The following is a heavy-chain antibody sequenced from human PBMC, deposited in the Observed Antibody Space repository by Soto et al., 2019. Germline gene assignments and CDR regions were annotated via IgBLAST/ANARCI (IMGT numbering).Heavy chain of an antibody. CDR1: GFTFSNAW. CDR2: IKSKTDGGTT. Sequence: EVQLVESGGGLVKPGGSLRLSCAASGFTFSNAWMSWVRQAPGKGLKWVGRIKSKTDGGTTDYAAPVKGRFTISRDDSKNTLYLQMNSLKTEDTAVYYCTTDSTTVTRTDYYYYMDVWGKGTTVTVSS. V-gene: IGHV3-15*01. J-gene: IGHJ6*03. D-gene: IGHD4-17*01. CDR3: TTDSTTVTRTDYYYYMDV.